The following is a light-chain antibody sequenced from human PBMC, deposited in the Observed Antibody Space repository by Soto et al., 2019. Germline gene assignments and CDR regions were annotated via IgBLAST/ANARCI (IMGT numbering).Light chain of an antibody. V-gene: IGLV2-8*01. J-gene: IGLJ2*01. CDR2: EVT. CDR1: SSDVGGYNY. CDR3: SSYAGSNSEV. Sequence: QSALTQPPSASGSPGQSVTISCTGTSSDVGGYNYVSWYQQHPGKAPKLMIYEVTNRPSGVPDRFSGSKSGNTASLTVSGLHAEDEAVYYCSSYAGSNSEVFGGGTQVTVL.